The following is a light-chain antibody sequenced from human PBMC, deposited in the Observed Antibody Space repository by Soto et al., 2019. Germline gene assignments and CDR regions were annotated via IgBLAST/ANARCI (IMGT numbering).Light chain of an antibody. J-gene: IGKJ5*01. CDR3: QQYGNSPQIT. CDR2: GAS. Sequence: EIVLPQSPGTLSLSPGESATLSCRARQSVRNSYLAWYQQKPGQAPRLLMSGASSRSTGIPDRFSGNGSGTDFTLTISRLEPEDFAVYYCQQYGNSPQITFGQGTRLEIK. CDR1: QSVRNSY. V-gene: IGKV3-20*01.